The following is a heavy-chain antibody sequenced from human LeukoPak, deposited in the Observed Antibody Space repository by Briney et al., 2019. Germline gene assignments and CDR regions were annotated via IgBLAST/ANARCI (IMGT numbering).Heavy chain of an antibody. CDR2: IGSSSSSYI. CDR1: GFTFSSYS. V-gene: IGHV3-21*01. J-gene: IGHJ4*02. CDR3: ARDAVVVAATPGY. Sequence: GGSLRLSCAASGFTFSSYSMNWVRQAPGKGLEWVSSIGSSSSSYIYYADSVKGRFTISRDNAKNSLYLQMNSLRAEDTAVYYCARDAVVVAATPGYWGQGTLVTVSS. D-gene: IGHD2-15*01.